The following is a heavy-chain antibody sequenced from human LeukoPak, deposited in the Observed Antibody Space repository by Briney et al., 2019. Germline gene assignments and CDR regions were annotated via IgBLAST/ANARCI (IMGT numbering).Heavy chain of an antibody. D-gene: IGHD5-18*01. J-gene: IGHJ4*02. CDR2: ISYDGSNK. CDR1: GFTFSSYA. Sequence: GRSLRLSCAASGFTFSSYAMHWVRQAPGKRLEWVAVISYDGSNKYYADSVKGRFTISRDNSKNTLYLQMNSLRAEDTAVYYCARGDTAMVTDYWGQGTLVTVSS. CDR3: ARGDTAMVTDY. V-gene: IGHV3-30-3*01.